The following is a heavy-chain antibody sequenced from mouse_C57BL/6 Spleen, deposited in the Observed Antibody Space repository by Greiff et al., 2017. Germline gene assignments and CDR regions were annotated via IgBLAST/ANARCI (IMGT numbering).Heavy chain of an antibody. Sequence: EVKLMESGPGLVKPSQSLSLTCSVTGYSITSGYYWNWIRQFPGNKLEWMGYISYDGSNNYNPSLKNRISITRDTSKNQFFLKLNSVTTEDTATYYCASDYGSSQGYAMDYWGQGTSVTVSS. CDR3: ASDYGSSQGYAMDY. D-gene: IGHD1-1*01. V-gene: IGHV3-6*01. CDR2: ISYDGSN. J-gene: IGHJ4*01. CDR1: GYSITSGYY.